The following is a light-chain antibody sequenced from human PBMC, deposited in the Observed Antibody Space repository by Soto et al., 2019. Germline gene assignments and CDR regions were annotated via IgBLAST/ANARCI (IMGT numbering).Light chain of an antibody. CDR2: EVS. J-gene: IGLJ1*01. CDR1: SSDIGNYNY. Sequence: QSVLTQPASVSGSPGQSITISCTGTSSDIGNYNYVSWYQQHPGKAPKLMISEVSNRPSGVSNRFSGSKSGNTASLTISGLQAEDEADYYCSSYTSNSSYVFGGGTKV. CDR3: SSYTSNSSYV. V-gene: IGLV2-14*01.